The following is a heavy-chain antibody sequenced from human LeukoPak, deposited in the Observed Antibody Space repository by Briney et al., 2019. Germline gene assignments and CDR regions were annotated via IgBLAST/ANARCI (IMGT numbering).Heavy chain of an antibody. CDR1: EFIVSSNY. CDR3: ARGHNTATSGTRAFDI. D-gene: IGHD5-18*01. V-gene: IGHV3-53*01. J-gene: IGHJ3*02. Sequence: GGSLRLSCAASEFIVSSNYMNWVREAPGKGLEWVSVIYSDGGIYYAAYVKGRFTISRDISKNMLYLQMNSLRADDTAVYYCARGHNTATSGTRAFDIWGQGTMVTVSS. CDR2: IYSDGGI.